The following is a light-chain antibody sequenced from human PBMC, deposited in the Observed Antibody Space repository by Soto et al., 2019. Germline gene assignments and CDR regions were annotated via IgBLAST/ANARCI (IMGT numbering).Light chain of an antibody. CDR1: SSDVGGYNY. CDR2: DVR. J-gene: IGLJ2*01. V-gene: IGLV2-14*03. CDR3: SSYTTRNTLV. Sequence: QSALTQPASVSGSPGQSVTISCTGTSSDVGGYNYVSWYQQHPGRAPKVIIYDVRNRPSGVSDRFSGSKSGNTASLTISGLQAEDEADYYCSSYTTRNTLVFGGGTQLTV.